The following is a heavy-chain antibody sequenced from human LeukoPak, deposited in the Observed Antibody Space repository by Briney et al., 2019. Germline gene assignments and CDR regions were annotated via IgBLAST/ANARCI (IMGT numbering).Heavy chain of an antibody. D-gene: IGHD3-22*01. CDR1: GGSISSSNW. Sequence: PSGTLSLTCAVSGGSISSSNWWRWVRQPPGKGLEWIGEIYHSGSTNYNPSLKSRVTISVGKSKNQFSLKLSSVTAADTAVYYCARDKGLSGYYPGAFDIWGQGTMVTVSS. V-gene: IGHV4-4*02. J-gene: IGHJ3*02. CDR3: ARDKGLSGYYPGAFDI. CDR2: IYHSGST.